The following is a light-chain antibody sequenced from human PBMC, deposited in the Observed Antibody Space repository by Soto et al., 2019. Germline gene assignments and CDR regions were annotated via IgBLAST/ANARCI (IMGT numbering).Light chain of an antibody. CDR1: QSVSSN. Sequence: EIVMTQSLATLSVSPGERATLSCRASQSVSSNLAWYQQKPGQAPRLLIYGASSRATGIPDRFSGSGSGTDFTLTISRLEPEDFAVYYCQQYGSSITFGQGTRLEIK. CDR2: GAS. V-gene: IGKV3-20*01. J-gene: IGKJ5*01. CDR3: QQYGSSIT.